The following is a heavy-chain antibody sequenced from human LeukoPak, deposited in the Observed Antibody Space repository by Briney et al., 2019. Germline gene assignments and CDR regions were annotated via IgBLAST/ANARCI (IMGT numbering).Heavy chain of an antibody. V-gene: IGHV1-2*02. J-gene: IGHJ3*02. CDR2: INPNSGGT. Sequence: ASVKVSCKASGYTFTGYYMHWVRQAPGQGLEWMGWINPNSGGTNYAQKFQGRVTMTRDTSISTAYMELSRLRSDDTAVYYCARVWEYFYTFDIWGQGTMVTVSS. D-gene: IGHD3-3*01. CDR1: GYTFTGYY. CDR3: ARVWEYFYTFDI.